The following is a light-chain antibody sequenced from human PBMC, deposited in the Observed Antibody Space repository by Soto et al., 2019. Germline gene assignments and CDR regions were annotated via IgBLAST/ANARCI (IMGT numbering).Light chain of an antibody. Sequence: EIVMTQFPATLSVSPGERATLSCRAGQSVGRNYLAWCQQRPGQAPRLLIYAASSRATGIPDRFSGSVSGTGFTLTISRLEPDEFAVYYCKPYGTSINCGQGRRRGIK. CDR3: KPYGTSIN. V-gene: IGKV3-20*01. J-gene: IGKJ5*01. CDR1: QSVGRNY. CDR2: AAS.